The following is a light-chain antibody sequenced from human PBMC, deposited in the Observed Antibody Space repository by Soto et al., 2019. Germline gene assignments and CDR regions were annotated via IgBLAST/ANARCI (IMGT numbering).Light chain of an antibody. CDR1: QTVSSNY. CDR3: QQYNNWPPIP. J-gene: IGKJ5*01. CDR2: GAS. V-gene: IGKV3-20*01. Sequence: EIVLKQSPDTLSLSPGERATLSCRASQTVSSNYLAWCQQRPGQAPRLLIYGASTRAAGIPDRFSGSGSGTDFTLTITRLEPEDFAVYYCQQYNNWPPIPFGQGTLLEI.